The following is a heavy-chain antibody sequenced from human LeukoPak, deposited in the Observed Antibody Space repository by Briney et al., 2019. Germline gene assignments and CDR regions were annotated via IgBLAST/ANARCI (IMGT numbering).Heavy chain of an antibody. D-gene: IGHD4-17*01. V-gene: IGHV3-33*01. CDR3: ARDRDYGDYPIRAFDI. Sequence: AGGSLRLSCAASGFTFSGYGMHWVRQAPGKGLEWVAVIWYDGSNKYYTDSVKGRFTISRDNSKNTLYLQMNSLRAEDTAVYYCARDRDYGDYPIRAFDIWGQGTMVTVSS. CDR2: IWYDGSNK. J-gene: IGHJ3*02. CDR1: GFTFSGYG.